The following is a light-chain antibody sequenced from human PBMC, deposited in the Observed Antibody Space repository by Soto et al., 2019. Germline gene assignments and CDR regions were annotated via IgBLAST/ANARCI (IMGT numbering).Light chain of an antibody. J-gene: IGKJ1*01. CDR3: QQYNSYSWT. CDR1: QSVNDW. CDR2: KVS. Sequence: DIQMTQSPSTLSASVGDRVTITCRASQSVNDWLAWYQQKPGKAPNLLIYKVSNLESGVPSRFSGSGSGTEFTLTIRSLQPDDFATYYCQQYNSYSWTFGQGTKVEIK. V-gene: IGKV1-5*03.